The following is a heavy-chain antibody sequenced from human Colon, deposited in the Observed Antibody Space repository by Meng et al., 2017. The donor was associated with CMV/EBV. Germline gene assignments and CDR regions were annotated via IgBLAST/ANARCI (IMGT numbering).Heavy chain of an antibody. CDR1: GGSISTNSYY. Sequence: SETLSLTCTVSGGSISTNSYYWGWIRQPPGKGLEWIGSIYYSGGTYYNPSLKSRVTISVDTSKNQVSLRVTSVTAADTAVYYCARGQGYCTSANCLKYYFDFWGQGALVTVSS. CDR2: IYYSGGT. J-gene: IGHJ4*02. CDR3: ARGQGYCTSANCLKYYFDF. D-gene: IGHD2-2*01. V-gene: IGHV4-39*07.